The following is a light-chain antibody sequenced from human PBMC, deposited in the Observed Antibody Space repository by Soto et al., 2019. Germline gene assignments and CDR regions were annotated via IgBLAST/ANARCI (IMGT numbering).Light chain of an antibody. V-gene: IGLV3-21*02. CDR1: NIGTKY. J-gene: IGLJ2*01. Sequence: SYELTQTPSVSVAPGQTAIITCAGTNIGTKYVHWYQQKPGQAPVLVVHDNDDRPSGIPERFSGSKSGDMATLTINRVEAGDEADYYCQVWDGTSEHVVFGGGTKLTVL. CDR2: DND. CDR3: QVWDGTSEHVV.